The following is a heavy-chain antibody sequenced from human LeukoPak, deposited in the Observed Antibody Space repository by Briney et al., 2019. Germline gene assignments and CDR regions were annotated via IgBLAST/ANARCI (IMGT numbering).Heavy chain of an antibody. CDR2: ISGDGGST. CDR3: AKESGDSAAMSYYFDY. Sequence: GGSLRLSCAASGFTFDDYAMHWVRQAPGKGLEWVSLISGDGGSTYYADSVKGRFTISRDNSKNSLYLQMNSLRTEDTALYYCAKESGDSAAMSYYFDYWGQGTLVTVSS. V-gene: IGHV3-43*02. D-gene: IGHD2-2*01. J-gene: IGHJ4*02. CDR1: GFTFDDYA.